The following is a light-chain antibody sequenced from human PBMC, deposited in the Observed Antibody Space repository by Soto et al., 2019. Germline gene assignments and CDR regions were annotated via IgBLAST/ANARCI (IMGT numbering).Light chain of an antibody. V-gene: IGLV1-44*01. CDR3: AAWDDSLNGLV. J-gene: IGLJ2*01. CDR1: SSNIGSKP. CDR2: NTN. Sequence: QSVLTQPPSASGTPGQRVTISFSGSSSNIGSKPVNWYQQLPGAAPKLLIHNTNQRPSGVPDRFSGSKSGTSASLAISGLQSDDEAHYYCAAWDDSLNGLVFGGGTQRPS.